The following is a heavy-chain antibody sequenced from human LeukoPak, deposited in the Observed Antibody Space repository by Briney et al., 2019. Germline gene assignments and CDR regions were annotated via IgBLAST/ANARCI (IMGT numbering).Heavy chain of an antibody. D-gene: IGHD3-22*01. Sequence: GRSLRLSCAASGFSISTYGMHWVRQAPGKGLEWVAMIWYDASGQHYADSVKGRFTISRDTSKNTLYLQMNSLRAEDTAVYFCARDSLYDDNGYYHYFDYWGQGTLVTVSS. CDR2: IWYDASGQ. CDR3: ARDSLYDDNGYYHYFDY. CDR1: GFSISTYG. V-gene: IGHV3-33*01. J-gene: IGHJ4*02.